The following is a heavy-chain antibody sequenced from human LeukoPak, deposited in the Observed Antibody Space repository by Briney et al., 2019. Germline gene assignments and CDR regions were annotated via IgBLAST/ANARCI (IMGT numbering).Heavy chain of an antibody. Sequence: ASVKVSCKVSGYTLTELSMHWVRQAPGKGLEWMGGFDPEDGETIYAQKFQGRVTMTEDTSTDTAYMELSSLRSEDTAVYYCATGSRGYNWNYYYGMDVWAKGPRSPSP. J-gene: IGHJ6*02. D-gene: IGHD1-20*01. CDR3: ATGSRGYNWNYYYGMDV. V-gene: IGHV1-24*01. CDR1: GYTLTELS. CDR2: FDPEDGET.